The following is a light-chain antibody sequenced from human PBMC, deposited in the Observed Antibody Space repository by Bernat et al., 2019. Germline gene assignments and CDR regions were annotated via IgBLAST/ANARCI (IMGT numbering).Light chain of an antibody. V-gene: IGKV3-20*01. Sequence: EIVLTQSPGTLSLSPGERVTLSCRASQSVGNNYLAWYQKKPGQAPRLLIYHASIRATGIPDRFSGSGSGTDFTLSISSLEPEDFAVYHCHQCAFSPLTFGGGTKVE. J-gene: IGKJ4*01. CDR1: QSVGNNY. CDR2: HAS. CDR3: HQCAFSPLT.